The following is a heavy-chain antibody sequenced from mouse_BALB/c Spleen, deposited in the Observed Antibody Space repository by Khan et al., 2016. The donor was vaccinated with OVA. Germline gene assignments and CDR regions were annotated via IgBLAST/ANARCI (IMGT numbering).Heavy chain of an antibody. Sequence: QVQLQQSGAELVRPGVSVKISCKGSGYTFTDFAMNWVKQSHAKSLEWIGVISTYYGDANYNQKFKGKATMTVDKSSSTAYMELARLTSEESAIYYCARGNGNYRFAYWGQGTLVTVSA. CDR3: ARGNGNYRFAY. CDR1: GYTFTDFA. V-gene: IGHV1S137*01. J-gene: IGHJ3*01. D-gene: IGHD2-1*01. CDR2: ISTYYGDA.